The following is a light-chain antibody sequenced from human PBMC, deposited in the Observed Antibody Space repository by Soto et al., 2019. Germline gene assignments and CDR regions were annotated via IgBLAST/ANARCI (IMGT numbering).Light chain of an antibody. Sequence: EIGMTQSPATLSVSPGERATLSCRASQSVSSNLAWYQQKPGQAPRLLIYGASTRATGIPARFSGSASGTEFTLTISSLQSEDFAVYYCQQYNNWPRTFGQGTKVEIK. V-gene: IGKV3-15*01. CDR2: GAS. CDR1: QSVSSN. J-gene: IGKJ1*01. CDR3: QQYNNWPRT.